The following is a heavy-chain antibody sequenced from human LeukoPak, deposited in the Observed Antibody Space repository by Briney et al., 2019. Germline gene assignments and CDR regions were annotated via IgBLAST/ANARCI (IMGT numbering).Heavy chain of an antibody. D-gene: IGHD4-17*01. V-gene: IGHV1-18*01. CDR3: ARGSHSGMTTVTI. Sequence: ASVRVSCKASGYTFTDYYITWVRQAPGQGLEWMGRISPNGGDTYYSQRFQDRVIITKDTSTSTAYMDLRDLRTDDTAVYYCARGSHSGMTTVTIWGQGTLVTVSS. CDR2: ISPNGGDT. J-gene: IGHJ4*02. CDR1: GYTFTDYY.